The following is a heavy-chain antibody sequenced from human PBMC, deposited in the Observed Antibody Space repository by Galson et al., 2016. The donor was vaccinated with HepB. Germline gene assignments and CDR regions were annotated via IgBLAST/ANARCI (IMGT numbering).Heavy chain of an antibody. CDR3: AGPGFGLILYGFDP. CDR1: GDSIGSNSYY. CDR2: IYYSGST. J-gene: IGHJ5*02. D-gene: IGHD2-8*01. V-gene: IGHV4-39*01. Sequence: SETLSLTCTVSGDSIGSNSYYWGWIRQPPGKGLEWIGSIYYSGSTYYNPSLKSRVTISVDTSKNQFSLKLSSVTAADTAVYYCAGPGFGLILYGFDPWGQGTLVTVSS.